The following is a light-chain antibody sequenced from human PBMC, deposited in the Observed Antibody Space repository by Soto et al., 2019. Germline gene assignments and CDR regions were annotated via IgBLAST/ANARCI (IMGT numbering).Light chain of an antibody. CDR3: QQYYGTPPWT. V-gene: IGKV4-1*01. CDR2: WAS. J-gene: IGKJ1*01. CDR1: QSVLYSSNNKNY. Sequence: DIVMTQSPDSLAVSLGERATINCKSSQSVLYSSNNKNYLAWYQLKPGQPPKLLISWASTRESGVPDRFSGNGAWTDFTLTISSLQAEDVAVYYCQQYYGTPPWTFGQGTKVEIK.